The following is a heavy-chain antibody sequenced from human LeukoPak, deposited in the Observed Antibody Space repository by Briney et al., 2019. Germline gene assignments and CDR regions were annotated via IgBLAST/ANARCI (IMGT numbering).Heavy chain of an antibody. Sequence: GGSLRLSCAASGFTFSSYWMNWVRRAPGKGLVWVSRIASDGSSTTYADSVKGRFSISGDNAKNTLYLQMNSLRVEDTAVYYCARGRPHGNDYWGQGTLVTVSS. CDR3: ARGRPHGNDY. D-gene: IGHD4-23*01. CDR2: IASDGSST. J-gene: IGHJ4*02. CDR1: GFTFSSYW. V-gene: IGHV3-74*01.